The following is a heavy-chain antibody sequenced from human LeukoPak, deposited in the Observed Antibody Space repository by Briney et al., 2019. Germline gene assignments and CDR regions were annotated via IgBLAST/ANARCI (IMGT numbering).Heavy chain of an antibody. J-gene: IGHJ4*02. CDR1: GYTFTSYY. CDR2: INPSGGST. Sequence: ASVKVSCKASGYTFTSYYMHWVRQAPGQGLEWMGIINPSGGSTSYAQKFQGRVTMTRDMSTSTVYMELSSLRSEDTAVYYCARASASASNFGYSGYDSQNLEYYFDYWGQGTLVTVSS. CDR3: ARASASASNFGYSGYDSQNLEYYFDY. V-gene: IGHV1-46*01. D-gene: IGHD5-12*01.